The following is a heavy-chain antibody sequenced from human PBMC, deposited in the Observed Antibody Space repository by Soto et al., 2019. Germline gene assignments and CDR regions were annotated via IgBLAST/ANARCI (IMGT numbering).Heavy chain of an antibody. CDR3: AKDLFPYSSGSGFDY. J-gene: IGHJ4*02. CDR1: GFTFDDYT. Sequence: GSLRLSCAASGFTFDDYTMHWVRQAPGKGLEWVSLISWDGGSTYYADSVKGRFTISRDNSKNSLYLQMDSLRTEDTTLYYCAKDLFPYSSGSGFDYWGQGTLVTVSS. V-gene: IGHV3-43*01. D-gene: IGHD6-19*01. CDR2: ISWDGGST.